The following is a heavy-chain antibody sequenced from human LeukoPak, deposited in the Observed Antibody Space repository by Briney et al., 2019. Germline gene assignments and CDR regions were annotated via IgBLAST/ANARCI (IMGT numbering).Heavy chain of an antibody. CDR3: ARSLVVGATYPYH. J-gene: IGHJ5*02. CDR1: GFTFSSYE. Sequence: PGRSLRLSCAASGFTFSSYEMSWVRQAPGKGLGWVSYISSSGSTIYYADSVKGRFTISRDNAKNSLYLQLNSLRAEDTAVYYCARSLVVGATYPYHWGQGTLVTVSS. CDR2: ISSSGSTI. V-gene: IGHV3-48*03. D-gene: IGHD1-26*01.